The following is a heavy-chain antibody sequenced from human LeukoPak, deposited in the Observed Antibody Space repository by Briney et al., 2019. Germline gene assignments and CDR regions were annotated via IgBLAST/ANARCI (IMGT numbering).Heavy chain of an antibody. V-gene: IGHV3-48*01. CDR3: ARDVFYGSGSPHFDY. CDR1: GFTFSDFN. Sequence: GGSLRLSCAASGFTFSDFNMNWVRQIPGKGLEWLSYISSSGNIIYYADSVKGRFTSSRDNAKKSVDLQMKSLRAEDTGVYYCARDVFYGSGSPHFDYWGQGALVTVSS. CDR2: ISSSGNII. J-gene: IGHJ4*02. D-gene: IGHD3-10*01.